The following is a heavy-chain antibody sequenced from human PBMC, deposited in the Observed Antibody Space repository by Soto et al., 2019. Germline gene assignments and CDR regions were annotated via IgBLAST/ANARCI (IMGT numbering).Heavy chain of an antibody. Sequence: PGESLKISCKGSGYSFTSYWIGWVRQMPGKGLEWMGIIYPGDSDTRYSPSFQGQVTMSADRSITTAYLQWSSLKASDTAIYYCETRGSGHGMDVWGQGTTVTVSS. V-gene: IGHV5-51*01. J-gene: IGHJ6*02. CDR3: ETRGSGHGMDV. CDR2: IYPGDSDT. CDR1: GYSFTSYW. D-gene: IGHD3-10*01.